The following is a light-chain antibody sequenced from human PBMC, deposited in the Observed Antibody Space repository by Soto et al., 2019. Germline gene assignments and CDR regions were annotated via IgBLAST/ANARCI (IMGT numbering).Light chain of an antibody. CDR1: QSVSSN. CDR3: QQRSN. CDR2: GAS. V-gene: IGKV3-11*01. J-gene: IGKJ5*01. Sequence: EIVMTQSPATLSVSPGERATLSCRASQSVSSNLACYQQKPGQAPRLLIYGASSRVTAIPDRFSGSGSGTDFTLTISSLEPEDFAVYYCQQRSNFGQGTRLEIK.